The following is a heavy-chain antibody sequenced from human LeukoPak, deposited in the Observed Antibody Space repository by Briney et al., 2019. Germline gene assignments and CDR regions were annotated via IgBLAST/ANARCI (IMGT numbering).Heavy chain of an antibody. CDR1: GGSISSYY. J-gene: IGHJ6*02. V-gene: IGHV4-59*08. CDR2: IYYSGST. CDR3: ARRGYYGSGSYGAIYYYYGMDV. D-gene: IGHD3-10*01. Sequence: SETLSLTCTVPGGSISSYYWSWIRQPPGKGLEWIGYIYYSGSTNYNPSLKSRVTISVDTSKNQFSLKLSSVTAADTAVYYCARRGYYGSGSYGAIYYYYGMDVWGQGTTVTVSS.